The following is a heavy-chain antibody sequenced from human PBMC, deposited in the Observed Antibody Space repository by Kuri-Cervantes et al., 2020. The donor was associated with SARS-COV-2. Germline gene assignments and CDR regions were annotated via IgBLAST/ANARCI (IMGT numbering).Heavy chain of an antibody. CDR3: AKGWYYDFWSGNGAFDY. CDR1: GSTFSSYA. V-gene: IGHV3-23*01. Sequence: GESLKISCAASGSTFSSYAMSWVRQAPGKGLEWVSAISGSGGSTYYADSVKGRFTISRDNSKNTLYLQMNSLRAEDTAVYYCAKGWYYDFWSGNGAFDYWGQGTLVTVSS. CDR2: ISGSGGST. J-gene: IGHJ4*02. D-gene: IGHD3-3*01.